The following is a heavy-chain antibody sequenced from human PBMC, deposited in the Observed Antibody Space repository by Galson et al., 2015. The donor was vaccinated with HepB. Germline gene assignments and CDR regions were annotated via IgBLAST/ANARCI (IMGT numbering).Heavy chain of an antibody. D-gene: IGHD3-10*01. J-gene: IGHJ6*02. Sequence: QSGAEVKKPGESLRISCKGSGYSFTSYWIGWVRQMPGKGLEWMGIIYPGDSDTRYSPSFQGQVTISADKSISTAYLQWSSLKASDTAMYYCARPRMVRGVVYGMDVWGQGTTVTVSS. V-gene: IGHV5-51*03. CDR3: ARPRMVRGVVYGMDV. CDR2: IYPGDSDT. CDR1: GYSFTSYW.